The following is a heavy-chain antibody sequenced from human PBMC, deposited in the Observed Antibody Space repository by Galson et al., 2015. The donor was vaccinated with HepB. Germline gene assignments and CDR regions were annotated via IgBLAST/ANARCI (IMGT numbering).Heavy chain of an antibody. CDR3: GRSRGASGYHYDY. J-gene: IGHJ4*02. CDR2: IDSDERGT. D-gene: IGHD3-22*01. V-gene: IGHV3-74*03. Sequence: SLRLSCAATSGFTFNNYKIHWVRHVPGKGLVWVAYIDSDERGTKYADSVKGRFTISGDNARNTVFLQMNSLRVEDTAVYFCGRSRGASGYHYDYWGQGTLVAVSS. CDR1: GFTFNNYK.